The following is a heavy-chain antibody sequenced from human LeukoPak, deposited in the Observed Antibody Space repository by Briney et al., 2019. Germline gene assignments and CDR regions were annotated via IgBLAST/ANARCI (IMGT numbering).Heavy chain of an antibody. CDR2: INHSGST. V-gene: IGHV4-34*01. J-gene: IGHJ3*02. CDR3: ARARGYDRAFDI. D-gene: IGHD5-12*01. CDR1: GGSFSSYY. Sequence: PSETLSLTCAVYGGSFSSYYWSWIRQPPGKGLEWIGEINHSGSTNYNPSLKSRVTISVDTSKNQFSLKLSSVTAADTAVYYCARARGYDRAFDIWGQGTMVTVSS.